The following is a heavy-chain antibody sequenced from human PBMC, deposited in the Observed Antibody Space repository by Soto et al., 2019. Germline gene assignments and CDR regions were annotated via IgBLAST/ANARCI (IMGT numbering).Heavy chain of an antibody. V-gene: IGHV1-18*04. CDR2: ISAYNGNT. J-gene: IGHJ6*02. Sequence: QVQLVQSGAEVKKPGASVKVSCKASGYTFTSYGISWVRQAPGQGLEWMGWISAYNGNTNYAQKLQGRVTMTTDTSTSTAYMELRSLRSDDTAVYYCARDRMHYYDSSGYRDYYYGMDVWGQGTTVTVSS. CDR3: ARDRMHYYDSSGYRDYYYGMDV. D-gene: IGHD3-22*01. CDR1: GYTFTSYG.